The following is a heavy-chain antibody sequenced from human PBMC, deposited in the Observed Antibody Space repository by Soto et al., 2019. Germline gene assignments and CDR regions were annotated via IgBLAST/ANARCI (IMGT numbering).Heavy chain of an antibody. CDR2: IYYSGGT. V-gene: IGHV4-31*03. Sequence: SETLSLTCTVSGGSISSGGYYWSWIRQHPGKGLEWIGYIYYSGGTYYNPSLKSRVTMTTDTSTSTAYMELRSLRSDDTAVYYCARDDSRRQADLDYWGPGILVTVSS. CDR1: GGSISSGGYY. J-gene: IGHJ4*02. D-gene: IGHD3-3*01. CDR3: ARDDSRRQADLDY.